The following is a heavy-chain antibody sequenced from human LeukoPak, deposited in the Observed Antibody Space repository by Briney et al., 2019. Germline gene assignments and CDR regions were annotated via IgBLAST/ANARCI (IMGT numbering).Heavy chain of an antibody. J-gene: IGHJ6*02. Sequence: AASVKVSCKASGGTFSSNAISWERQAPGQGLEWMGRIIPILGIANYAQKFQGRVTITADKSTSTAYMELSSLRSEDTAVYYCARGTLQRITMVRGVLNYGMDVWGQGTTVTVSS. CDR2: IIPILGIA. D-gene: IGHD3-10*01. CDR3: ARGTLQRITMVRGVLNYGMDV. V-gene: IGHV1-69*04. CDR1: GGTFSSNA.